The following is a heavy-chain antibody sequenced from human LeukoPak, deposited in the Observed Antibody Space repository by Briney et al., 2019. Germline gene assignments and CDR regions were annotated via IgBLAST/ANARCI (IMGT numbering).Heavy chain of an antibody. J-gene: IGHJ4*02. CDR1: GYSFTSCW. V-gene: IGHV5-51*01. D-gene: IGHD1-26*01. CDR2: IYPGDSDT. Sequence: GESLKISCKGSGYSFTSCWIGWVRQMPGKGLEWMGIIYPGDSDTRYSPSFQGQVTISADKSISTAYLQWSSLKASDTAMYYCARGVGGYSSPEGIDYWGQGTLVTVSS. CDR3: ARGVGGYSSPEGIDY.